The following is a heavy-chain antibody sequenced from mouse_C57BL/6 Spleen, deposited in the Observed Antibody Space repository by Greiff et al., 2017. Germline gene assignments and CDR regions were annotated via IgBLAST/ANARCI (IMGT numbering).Heavy chain of an antibody. Sequence: VQLQQSGPELVKPGASVKIPCKASGYTFTDYNMDWVKQSHGKSLEWIGDINPNNGGTIYNQKFKGKATLTVDKSSSTAYMELRSLTSEDTAVYYCARRRKIIYYDCLGAMDYWGQGTSVTVSS. V-gene: IGHV1-18*01. CDR3: ARRRKIIYYDCLGAMDY. CDR1: GYTFTDYN. D-gene: IGHD2-4*01. CDR2: INPNNGGT. J-gene: IGHJ4*01.